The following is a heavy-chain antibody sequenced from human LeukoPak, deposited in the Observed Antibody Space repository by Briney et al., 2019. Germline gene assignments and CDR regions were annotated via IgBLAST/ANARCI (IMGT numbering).Heavy chain of an antibody. CDR2: IDPSDSYT. J-gene: IGHJ6*02. V-gene: IGHV5-10-1*01. CDR1: GYSFTNYW. D-gene: IGHD6-19*01. Sequence: GESLRISCKGSGYSFTNYWITWVRQLPGKGLEWMGKIDPSDSYTNYSPSFQGHVTISADKSISTAYLQWSSLKASDTAMYYCARRTGSLFGMDVWGQGTPVTVSS. CDR3: ARRTGSLFGMDV.